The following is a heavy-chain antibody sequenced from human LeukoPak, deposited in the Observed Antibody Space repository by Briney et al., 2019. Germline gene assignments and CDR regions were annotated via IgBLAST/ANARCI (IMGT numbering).Heavy chain of an antibody. V-gene: IGHV3-30*02. J-gene: IGHJ5*02. CDR1: GFTFRNFG. CDR2: IRYDGSNK. CDR3: AKEDSFDP. D-gene: IGHD2-15*01. Sequence: GGSLRLSCAASGFTFRNFGMHWIRQAPGKGLEWVAFIRYDGSNKYYADSVKGRFTISRDNSKNTLYLQMNSLRAEDTAVYYCAKEDSFDPWGQGTLVTVSS.